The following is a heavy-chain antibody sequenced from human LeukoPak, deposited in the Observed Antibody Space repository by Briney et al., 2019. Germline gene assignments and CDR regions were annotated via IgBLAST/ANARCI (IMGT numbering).Heavy chain of an antibody. CDR1: GFTFSSYA. CDR3: ARSLVTTIDY. Sequence: PGRSLRLSCAASGFTFSSYAMHWVRQAPGKGLEWVAVISYDGSNKYYADSVKGRFTISRDNSENTLYLQMNSLRAEDTAVYYCARSLVTTIDYWGQGTLVTVSS. V-gene: IGHV3-30*04. J-gene: IGHJ4*02. CDR2: ISYDGSNK. D-gene: IGHD4-11*01.